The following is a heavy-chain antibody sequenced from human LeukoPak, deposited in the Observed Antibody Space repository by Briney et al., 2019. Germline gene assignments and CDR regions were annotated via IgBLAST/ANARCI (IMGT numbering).Heavy chain of an antibody. CDR3: ARETKSGRFDY. D-gene: IGHD3-10*01. CDR1: GGSISSYY. J-gene: IGHJ4*02. CDR2: IYYSGST. Sequence: SETLSLTCTVSGGSISSYYWSWIRQPPGKGLEWIGYIYYSGSTNYNPSLKSRVTISVDTSKNQFSLKLSSVTAADTAVYYCARETKSGRFDYWGQGTLVTVSS. V-gene: IGHV4-59*01.